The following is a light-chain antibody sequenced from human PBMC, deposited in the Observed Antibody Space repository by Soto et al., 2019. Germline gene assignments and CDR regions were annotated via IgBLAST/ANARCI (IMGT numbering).Light chain of an antibody. CDR2: SNN. CDR3: AAWDNSLSGFV. J-gene: IGLJ1*01. CDR1: TSNIESNT. Sequence: QLVLTQPPSASGTPGQRVTISCSGGTSNIESNTVNWYQQLPRTAPKLLIYSNNQRPSGVPDRFSGSKSGTSASLAISGLQSEDEADYYCAAWDNSLSGFVFGTGTKLTVL. V-gene: IGLV1-44*01.